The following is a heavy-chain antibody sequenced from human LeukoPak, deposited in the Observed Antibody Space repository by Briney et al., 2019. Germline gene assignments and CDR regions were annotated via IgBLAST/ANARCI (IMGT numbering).Heavy chain of an antibody. Sequence: PGGSLRLSCAASGFTFSSYIMNWVRQAPGKGLEWVSYISSSSSTIYYADSVKGRFTISRDNAKNSLYLQMNSLRAEDTAVYYCARLRYGYGINYFDYWGQGTMVTVSS. CDR2: ISSSSSTI. V-gene: IGHV3-48*01. D-gene: IGHD5-18*01. J-gene: IGHJ4*02. CDR1: GFTFSSYI. CDR3: ARLRYGYGINYFDY.